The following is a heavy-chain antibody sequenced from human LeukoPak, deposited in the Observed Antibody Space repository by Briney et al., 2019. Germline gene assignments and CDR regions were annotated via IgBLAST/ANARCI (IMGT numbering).Heavy chain of an antibody. CDR1: GGSISSGGYY. J-gene: IGHJ4*02. CDR3: ASTVGYSGYDRFDY. D-gene: IGHD5-12*01. Sequence: PSQTLSLTCTVSGGSISSGGYYWSWIRQPPGKGLEWIGYIYHSGSTYYNPSLKSRVTISVDRSKNQFSLKLSSVTAADTAVYYCASTVGYSGYDRFDYWGQGTLVTVSS. CDR2: IYHSGST. V-gene: IGHV4-30-2*01.